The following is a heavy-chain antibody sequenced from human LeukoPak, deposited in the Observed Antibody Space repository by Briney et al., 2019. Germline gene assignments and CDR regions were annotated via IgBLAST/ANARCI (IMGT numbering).Heavy chain of an antibody. D-gene: IGHD5-12*01. Sequence: GGSLRLSCAASGFTFIIYAMSWVRQAPGKGLEWVSSISGSGGSTYCADSVKGRFTISRDNSKNTLYLQMNSLRAEDTAVYYCAKGGDSGYDSTMRNWGQGTLVTVSS. V-gene: IGHV3-23*01. CDR3: AKGGDSGYDSTMRN. CDR1: GFTFIIYA. CDR2: ISGSGGST. J-gene: IGHJ4*02.